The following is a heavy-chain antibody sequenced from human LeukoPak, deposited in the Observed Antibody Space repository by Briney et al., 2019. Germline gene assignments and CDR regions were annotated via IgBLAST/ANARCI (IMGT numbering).Heavy chain of an antibody. CDR2: IYPGDSDA. Sequence: GESLKISCKGSGYSFSNYWIGWVRQMPEKGLEWMGIIYPGDSDARYSPSFQGQVTISADKSTSTAYLQWNSLKASDTAMYYCTRGGEDYWNYWGQGTLVTVSS. D-gene: IGHD3-3*01. J-gene: IGHJ4*02. CDR3: TRGGEDYWNY. V-gene: IGHV5-51*01. CDR1: GYSFSNYW.